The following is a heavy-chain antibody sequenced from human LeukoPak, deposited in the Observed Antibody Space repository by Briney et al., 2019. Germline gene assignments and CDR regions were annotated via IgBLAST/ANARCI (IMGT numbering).Heavy chain of an antibody. CDR2: IYHSGST. V-gene: IGHV4-4*02. J-gene: IGHJ6*04. Sequence: PSGTLSLTCAVSGGSISSSNWWSWVRQPPGQGLEWIGEIYHSGSTNYNPSLKSRVTISVDKSKNQFSLKLSSVTAADTAVYYCARDCSSTSCYNYYYGMDVWGKGTTVTVSS. CDR1: GGSISSSNW. CDR3: ARDCSSTSCYNYYYGMDV. D-gene: IGHD2-2*02.